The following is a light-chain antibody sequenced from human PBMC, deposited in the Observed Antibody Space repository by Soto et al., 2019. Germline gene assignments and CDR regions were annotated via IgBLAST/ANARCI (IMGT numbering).Light chain of an antibody. CDR3: QQYNKWPPNT. CDR2: GAS. Sequence: EIVMTQSPATLSVSPGERATLSCRASQSVSSDLAWYQQKPGQAPRLLISGASTRATGIPARFSGSGSGTEFTLIISSLQSEDSAVYYCQQYNKWPPNTFGQGTRLEIQ. V-gene: IGKV3-15*01. CDR1: QSVSSD. J-gene: IGKJ5*01.